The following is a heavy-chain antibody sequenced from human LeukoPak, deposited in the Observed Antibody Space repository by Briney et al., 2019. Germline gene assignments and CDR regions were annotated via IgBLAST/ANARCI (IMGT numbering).Heavy chain of an antibody. CDR1: GYTFTSYY. V-gene: IGHV1-46*03. CDR3: ARSRIAVAGPPSS. D-gene: IGHD6-19*01. J-gene: IGHJ4*02. Sequence: ASVKVSCKASGYTFTSYYMHWVRQAPGQGLEWMGIINPSGGSTSYAQKFQGRVTMARDTSTSTVYMELSSLRSEDTAVYYCARSRIAVAGPPSSWGQGTLVTVSS. CDR2: INPSGGST.